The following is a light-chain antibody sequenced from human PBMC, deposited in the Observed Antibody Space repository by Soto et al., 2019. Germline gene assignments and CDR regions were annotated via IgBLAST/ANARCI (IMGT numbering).Light chain of an antibody. V-gene: IGKV3-15*01. Sequence: EIVMTQSPATLSVSPGGRATLSCRARQSISDTLAWYQQKPGQAPRLLIYGASKRATGFPARFSCSRSGTDFGLMISSLQSEDFAVYYCQQYNNWPWTFGQGTKVESK. J-gene: IGKJ1*01. CDR1: QSISDT. CDR3: QQYNNWPWT. CDR2: GAS.